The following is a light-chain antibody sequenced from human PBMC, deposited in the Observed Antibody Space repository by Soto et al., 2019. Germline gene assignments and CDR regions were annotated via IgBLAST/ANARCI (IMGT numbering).Light chain of an antibody. CDR2: DVS. J-gene: IGLJ2*01. V-gene: IGLV2-14*01. Sequence: QSVLTQPASVSGSPGQSITISCTGTSSDVGGYNYVSWYQQHPGTAPKLMIYDVSNRPSGVSNRFSGSKSGNTASLTISGLQAEDEADYYCSSYTSSSTSVVFGGGTKLTVL. CDR1: SSDVGGYNY. CDR3: SSYTSSSTSVV.